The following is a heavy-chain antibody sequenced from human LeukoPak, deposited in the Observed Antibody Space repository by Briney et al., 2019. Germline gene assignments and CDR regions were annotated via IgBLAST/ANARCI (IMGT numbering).Heavy chain of an antibody. V-gene: IGHV1-18*01. D-gene: IGHD4-17*01. CDR2: ISVYNGNT. Sequence: ASVKVSCKASGFTFTSYGISWVRQAPGQGLEWMGWISVYNGNTNYAQKFQGRVTMTRDTSISTAYMELSRLRSDDTAVYYCARDLDDYGDYSWFDPWGQGTLVTVSS. CDR1: GFTFTSYG. CDR3: ARDLDDYGDYSWFDP. J-gene: IGHJ5*02.